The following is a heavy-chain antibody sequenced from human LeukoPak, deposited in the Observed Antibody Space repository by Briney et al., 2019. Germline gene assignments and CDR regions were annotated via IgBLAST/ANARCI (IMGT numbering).Heavy chain of an antibody. CDR2: FDPEDGET. CDR3: ARSITIFGVVIPYNWFDP. V-gene: IGHV1-24*01. Sequence: ASVKVSCKVSGYTLTELSMHWVRQAPGKGLEWMGGFDPEDGETIYAQKFQGRVTMTEDTSTDTAYMELRSLRSDDTAVYYCARSITIFGVVIPYNWFDPWGQGTLVTVSS. J-gene: IGHJ5*02. CDR1: GYTLTELS. D-gene: IGHD3-3*01.